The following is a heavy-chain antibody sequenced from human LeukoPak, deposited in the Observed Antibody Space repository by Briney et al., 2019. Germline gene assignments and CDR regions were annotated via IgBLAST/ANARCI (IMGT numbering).Heavy chain of an antibody. Sequence: PGGSLRLSCAASGFTFSSYAMSWVRQAPGKGLEWVSAINNNGRSTYYADSVKGRFTISRDNSKNTLYLQMNSLRAEDTALYYCAKVVVAAGPNYFDYWGRGTPVTVSS. CDR2: INNNGRST. V-gene: IGHV3-23*01. CDR1: GFTFSSYA. D-gene: IGHD2-15*01. CDR3: AKVVVAAGPNYFDY. J-gene: IGHJ4*02.